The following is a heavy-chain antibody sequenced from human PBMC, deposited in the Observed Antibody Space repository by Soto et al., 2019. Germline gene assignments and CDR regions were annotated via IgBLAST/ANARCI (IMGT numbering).Heavy chain of an antibody. Sequence: PLSLTSSGSGSSISNEAYYWPWLRPHPGNGSECICHISSIGRSSYSPSLKRRVAISLDASKNHFPLQLTSVTAADTAVYYSTRALSTHIAVAGMGYFDTWGPAILLTFS. CDR3: TRALSTHIAVAGMGYFDT. CDR2: ISSIGRS. CDR1: GSSISNEAYY. V-gene: IGHV4-31*03. J-gene: IGHJ4*02. D-gene: IGHD6-19*01.